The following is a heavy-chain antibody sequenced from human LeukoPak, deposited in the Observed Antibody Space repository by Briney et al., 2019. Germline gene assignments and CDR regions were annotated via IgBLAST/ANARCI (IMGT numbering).Heavy chain of an antibody. CDR3: TTRRVDTGVVTGDF. CDR1: GIIFNNVW. D-gene: IGHD2-21*02. J-gene: IGHJ4*02. Sequence: PGGSLRLSCAASGIIFNNVWMNWVRQAPGKGLEWVARIKSESDGGTTDYAAPVKGRFTISRDDSKNTLYLQMNSLKTDDTAPYYCTTRRVDTGVVTGDFWGQGTLVTVSS. CDR2: IKSESDGGTT. V-gene: IGHV3-15*07.